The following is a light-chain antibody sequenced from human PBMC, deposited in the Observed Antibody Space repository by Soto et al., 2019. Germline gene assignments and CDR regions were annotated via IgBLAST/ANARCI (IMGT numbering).Light chain of an antibody. V-gene: IGLV1-40*01. Sequence: QLVLTQPPSVSGAPGQRVTISCTGSSSNIGAGYDVQWYQQLPGTAPKVLIYGNSNRPSGVPDRFSGSKSGTSASLAITGLQAEDEADYYCQSYDSSLSGVVFGGGTKRTFL. CDR1: SSNIGAGYD. CDR2: GNS. J-gene: IGLJ2*01. CDR3: QSYDSSLSGVV.